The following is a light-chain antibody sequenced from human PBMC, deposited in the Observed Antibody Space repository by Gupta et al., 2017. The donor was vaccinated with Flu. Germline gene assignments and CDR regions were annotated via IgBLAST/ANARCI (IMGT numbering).Light chain of an antibody. CDR1: QSVSSL. CDR2: AAS. CDR3: QQRSNWPIT. V-gene: IGKV3-11*01. J-gene: IGKJ5*01. Sequence: EIVLTQSPATLSLSPGERATLSCGASQSVSSLLAWYQQKPGQAPRLLIYAASNRATGIPARFSGSGPGTDFTLTISSLEPEDFAVYYCQQRSNWPITFGQGTRLEIK.